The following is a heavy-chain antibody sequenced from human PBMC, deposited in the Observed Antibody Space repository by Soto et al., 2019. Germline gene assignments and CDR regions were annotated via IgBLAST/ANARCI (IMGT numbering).Heavy chain of an antibody. CDR1: GYTFTTDA. CDR2: INPGNNNI. Sequence: ASVKVSCKASGYTFTTDAIHWLCQAPGQRLEWMGSINPGNNNIKYSQKFQGRVTITGDTSASTAYMELSSLRSEDTAVYYCARDGGSGRPNYLDYWGQGTLVTVSS. V-gene: IGHV1-3*01. D-gene: IGHD3-10*01. J-gene: IGHJ4*01. CDR3: ARDGGSGRPNYLDY.